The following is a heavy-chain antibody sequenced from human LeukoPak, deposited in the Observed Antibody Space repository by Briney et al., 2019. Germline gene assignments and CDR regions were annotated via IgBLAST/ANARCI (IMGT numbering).Heavy chain of an antibody. CDR1: GFTFSSYS. V-gene: IGHV3-21*01. J-gene: IGHJ4*02. CDR3: ATENETGYDTLTGYYNGFDH. CDR2: ISSSTSYI. Sequence: GGSLRLSCAASGFTFSSYSMNWVRQAPGKGLEWVSSISSSTSYIYYADSLKGRFTISRVNAKNSLYLQMNSLRADDTAVYYCATENETGYDTLTGYYNGFDHWGQGTLVTVSS. D-gene: IGHD3-9*01.